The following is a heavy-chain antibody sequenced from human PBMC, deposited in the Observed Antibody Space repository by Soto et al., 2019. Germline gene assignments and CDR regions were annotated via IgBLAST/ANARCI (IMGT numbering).Heavy chain of an antibody. J-gene: IGHJ4*02. CDR1: GGSFNDYY. D-gene: IGHD3-22*01. CDR3: ARGAELEFRDCYASSDYYLGLDY. CDR2: INHSGNT. Sequence: SETLSLTCAVSGGSFNDYYLTWIRQSPGKGLEWIGEINHSGNTNYNPSLESRLTISVDTSKNQFSLKLNSVTAADTAMYFCARGAELEFRDCYASSDYYLGLDYWGQGTLVTVSS. V-gene: IGHV4-34*01.